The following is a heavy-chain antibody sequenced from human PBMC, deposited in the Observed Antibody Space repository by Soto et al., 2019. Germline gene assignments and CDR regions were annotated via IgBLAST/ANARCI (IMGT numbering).Heavy chain of an antibody. CDR2: ISAYNGNT. CDR1: GYTFTSYG. D-gene: IGHD6-13*01. CDR3: ARDEAPAKLIAAAGTVDY. J-gene: IGHJ4*02. Sequence: QVQLVQSGAEVKKPGASVKVSCKASGYTFTSYGISWVRQAPGQGLEWMGWISAYNGNTNYAQKRQGRVTMTTATSTSTAYMELRSLRSDDTAVYYCARDEAPAKLIAAAGTVDYWGQGTLVTVSS. V-gene: IGHV1-18*01.